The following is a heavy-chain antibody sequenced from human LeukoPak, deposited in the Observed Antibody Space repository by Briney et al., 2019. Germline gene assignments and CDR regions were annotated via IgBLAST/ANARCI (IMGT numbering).Heavy chain of an antibody. CDR2: MNPNSGNT. V-gene: IGHV1-8*01. Sequence: GASVKVSCKASGYTFTSYDINWVRQATGQGLEWMGWMNPNSGNTGYAQKFQGRVTMTRNTSISTAYMELSSLRSEDTAVYYCASSLSSGWKYNWFDPWGQGTLVTVSA. CDR1: GYTFTSYD. CDR3: ASSLSSGWKYNWFDP. D-gene: IGHD6-19*01. J-gene: IGHJ5*02.